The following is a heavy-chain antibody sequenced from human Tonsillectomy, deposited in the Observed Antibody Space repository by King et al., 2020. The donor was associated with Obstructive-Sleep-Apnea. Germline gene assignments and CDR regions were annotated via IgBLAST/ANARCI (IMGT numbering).Heavy chain of an antibody. CDR3: GVGSQTHFTDY. CDR1: GGTFSNYA. V-gene: IGHV1-69*04. Sequence: VQLVQSGAEVKKPGSSVRVSCKASGGTFSNYAFSWVRQAPGQGLEWMGVIIPILGIANYAQKLQDRVTITADKSTSTAYMELSSLRSEDTAVYYCGVGSQTHFTDYWGQGTLVTVSS. J-gene: IGHJ4*02. CDR2: IIPILGIA. D-gene: IGHD3-3*02.